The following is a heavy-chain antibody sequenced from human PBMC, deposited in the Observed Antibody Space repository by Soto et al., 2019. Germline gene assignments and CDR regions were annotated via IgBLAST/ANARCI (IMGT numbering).Heavy chain of an antibody. D-gene: IGHD3-16*02. CDR3: ARGIYDYVWGSYRVFDY. CDR2: IYYSGST. V-gene: IGHV4-30-4*01. Sequence: SETLSLTCTVSGGSISSGDYYWSWIRQPPGKGLEWIGYIYYSGSTYYNPSLKSRVTISVDTSKNQFSLKLSSVTAADTAVYYCARGIYDYVWGSYRVFDYWGQGTLVTVSS. CDR1: GGSISSGDYY. J-gene: IGHJ4*02.